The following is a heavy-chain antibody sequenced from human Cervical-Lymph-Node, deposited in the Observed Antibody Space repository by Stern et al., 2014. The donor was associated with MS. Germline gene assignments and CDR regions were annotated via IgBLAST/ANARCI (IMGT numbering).Heavy chain of an antibody. V-gene: IGHV4-59*01. J-gene: IGHJ4*02. Sequence: QLQLQESGPGLVKPSETLSLTCTVSGGSISNYYWSWIRQTPGKGLEWIGYIYYNGGTNYNPSLKNRVTTSIDTSKNQFSLKLSSVTAADTAVYYCAREAGQGHFDYWGQGALVTVSS. CDR2: IYYNGGT. CDR1: GGSISNYY. CDR3: AREAGQGHFDY. D-gene: IGHD6-19*01.